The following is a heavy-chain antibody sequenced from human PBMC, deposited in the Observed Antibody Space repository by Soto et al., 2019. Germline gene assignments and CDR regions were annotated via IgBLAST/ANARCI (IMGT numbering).Heavy chain of an antibody. CDR1: GDSITSGDYY. J-gene: IGHJ5*01. CDR3: ARAEVAVAGSGWFDA. V-gene: IGHV4-30-4*01. D-gene: IGHD6-19*01. Sequence: QVQLQESGPGLVKPSQTLSLTCTVSGDSITSGDYYWSWVRQPPVKGLEWIGYIFYSGSTYYKASLKSRVTISLDMSRNQFSLKLTSVTAADTAVYYCARAEVAVAGSGWFDAWGHGTLVTVSS. CDR2: IFYSGST.